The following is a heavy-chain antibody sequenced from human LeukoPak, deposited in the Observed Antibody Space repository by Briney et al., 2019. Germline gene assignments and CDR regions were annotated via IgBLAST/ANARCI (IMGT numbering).Heavy chain of an antibody. V-gene: IGHV3-23*01. Sequence: PGGALRLSCAASGFTFSSYAMSWVRQAPGKGLEWVSAISGSGGSTYYADSVKGWFTISRDNSKNTLYLQMNSLRAEDTAVYYCAKGGDSSGYYYWDYWGQGTLVTVSS. D-gene: IGHD3-22*01. J-gene: IGHJ4*02. CDR2: ISGSGGST. CDR3: AKGGDSSGYYYWDY. CDR1: GFTFSSYA.